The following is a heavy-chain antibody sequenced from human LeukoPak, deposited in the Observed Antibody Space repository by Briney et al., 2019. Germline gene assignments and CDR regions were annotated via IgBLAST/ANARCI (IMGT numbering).Heavy chain of an antibody. V-gene: IGHV3-21*05. Sequence: GGSLRLSCATSGFTFSDYSMNWVRQAPGRGLEWISYIGLGSGFVSYSDSVKGRFTISRDTARNSVDLQMNSLRADDTAVYYCARGHKWAFDYWGQGTLVTVSS. CDR1: GFTFSDYS. J-gene: IGHJ4*02. D-gene: IGHD1-26*01. CDR3: ARGHKWAFDY. CDR2: IGLGSGFV.